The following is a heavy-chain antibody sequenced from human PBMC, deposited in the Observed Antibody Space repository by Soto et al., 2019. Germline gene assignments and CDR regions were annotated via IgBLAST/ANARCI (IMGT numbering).Heavy chain of an antibody. J-gene: IGHJ2*01. CDR3: ARQFDVHPSLDHCYSDL. CDR2: IYASGRT. Sequence: SQTLSLTCTVSGVSITPYFWSWIRQPAGEAPEWLGHIYASGRTTYNPSLKSRVTMFVSQTQVSLRLPSVTAADTAVYYCARQFDVHPSLDHCYSDLWGRGARVTVSS. V-gene: IGHV4-4*07. D-gene: IGHD1-1*01. CDR1: GVSITPYF.